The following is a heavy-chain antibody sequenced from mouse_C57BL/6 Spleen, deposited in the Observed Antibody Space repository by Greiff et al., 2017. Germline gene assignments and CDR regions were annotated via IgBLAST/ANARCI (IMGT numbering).Heavy chain of an antibody. J-gene: IGHJ1*03. CDR2: IHPNSGST. Sequence: QVQLQQPGAELVKPGASVKLSCKASGYTFTSYWMHWVKQRPGQGLEWIGMIHPNSGSTNYNEKFTSKATLTVDKSSSTAYMQLSSLTSEDSAVYYCARTPFYYDYDGYFDVWGTGTTVTVSS. D-gene: IGHD2-4*01. CDR1: GYTFTSYW. CDR3: ARTPFYYDYDGYFDV. V-gene: IGHV1-64*01.